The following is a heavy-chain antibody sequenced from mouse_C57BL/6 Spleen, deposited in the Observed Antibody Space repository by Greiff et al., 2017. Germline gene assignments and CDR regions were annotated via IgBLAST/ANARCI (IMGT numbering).Heavy chain of an antibody. CDR1: GFTFSDYG. CDR3: ARPLYYGQRGFAY. J-gene: IGHJ3*01. Sequence: EVQGVESGGGLVKPAGSLKLSCAASGFTFSDYGMHWVRQAPEKGLEWVAYISSGSSTIYYADTVKGRFAISRDNAKNTLFLQMTSLRSEDTAMYYCARPLYYGQRGFAYWGQGTLVTVSA. D-gene: IGHD1-1*01. CDR2: ISSGSSTI. V-gene: IGHV5-17*01.